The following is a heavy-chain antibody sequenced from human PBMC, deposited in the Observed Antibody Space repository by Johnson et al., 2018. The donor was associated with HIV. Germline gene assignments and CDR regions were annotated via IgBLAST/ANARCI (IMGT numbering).Heavy chain of an antibody. D-gene: IGHD3-3*01. CDR1: GFTVSSNY. CDR2: IYSGDST. J-gene: IGHJ3*02. Sequence: VQVVESGGGLVQPGGSLRLSCAASGFTVSSNYMSWVRQAPGKGLEWVSVIYSGDSTYYADSVKGRFTISRDNSKNTLYLQMNSRRAEDTAVYYCARGYTIGAFDIWGQGTMVTVSS. CDR3: ARGYTIGAFDI. V-gene: IGHV3-66*01.